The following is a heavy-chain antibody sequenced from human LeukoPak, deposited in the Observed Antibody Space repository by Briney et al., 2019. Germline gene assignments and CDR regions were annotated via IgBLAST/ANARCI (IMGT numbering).Heavy chain of an antibody. J-gene: IGHJ6*03. CDR2: MNPNSGNT. CDR1: GYTFTSHD. Sequence: GASVKVSCKASGYTFTSHDINWVRQATGQGLEWMGWMNPNSGNTGYAQKFQGRVTMTRNTSISTAFMELSSLRSDDTAVYYCARLIRYFDWLEDYYYMDVWGKGTTVTISS. CDR3: ARLIRYFDWLEDYYYMDV. V-gene: IGHV1-8*01. D-gene: IGHD3-9*01.